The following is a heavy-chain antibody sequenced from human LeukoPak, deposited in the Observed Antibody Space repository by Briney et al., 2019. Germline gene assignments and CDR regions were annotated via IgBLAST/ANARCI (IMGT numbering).Heavy chain of an antibody. V-gene: IGHV3-21*01. J-gene: IGHJ5*02. CDR2: ISSSSSYI. D-gene: IGHD6-19*01. CDR1: GFTFSSYS. Sequence: GGSLRLSCAASGFTFSSYSMNWVRQAPGKGLEWVSSISSSSSYIYYADSVKGRFTISRDNAKNSLYLQMNSLRAEDTAVYYCARGLYSSGSYNWFDPWGQGTLVTVSS. CDR3: ARGLYSSGSYNWFDP.